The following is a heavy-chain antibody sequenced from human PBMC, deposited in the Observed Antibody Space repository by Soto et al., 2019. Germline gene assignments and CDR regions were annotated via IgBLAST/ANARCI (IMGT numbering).Heavy chain of an antibody. CDR3: ARVAADIASWLDP. CDR1: GDSISTYN. Sequence: QGQLQESGPGLVKPSETLSLTCTVSGDSISTYNWGWIRQPPVKGLEWIGCIYYSGVTNYKPSLTRPVTISVDTPKNQLSLKLNSMTAADTAVYYCARVAADIASWLDPWGQGTLVTVSS. CDR2: IYYSGVT. J-gene: IGHJ5*02. D-gene: IGHD5-12*01. V-gene: IGHV4-59*01.